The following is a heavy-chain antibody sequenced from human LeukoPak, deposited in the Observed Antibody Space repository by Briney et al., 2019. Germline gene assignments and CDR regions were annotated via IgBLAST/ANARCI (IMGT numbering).Heavy chain of an antibody. CDR3: ARDRDSSSWYDAFDI. D-gene: IGHD6-13*01. V-gene: IGHV1-69*13. Sequence: SVKVSCKASGYTFTGYYMHWVRQAPGQGLEWMGGIIPIFGTANYAQKFQGRVTITADESTSTAYMELSSLRSEDTAVYYCARDRDSSSWYDAFDIWGQGTMVTVSS. CDR2: IIPIFGTA. CDR1: GYTFTGYY. J-gene: IGHJ3*02.